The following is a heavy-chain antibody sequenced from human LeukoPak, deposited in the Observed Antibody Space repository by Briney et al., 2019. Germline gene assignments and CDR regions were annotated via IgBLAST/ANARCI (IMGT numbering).Heavy chain of an antibody. Sequence: ASVTVSCKASGYTFTSYYMHWVRQAPGQGLEWMGIINPSGGSTSYAQKFQGRVTMTRDTSTSTVYMELSSLRSEDTAVYYCARGNYDFWSGYYWSYWGQGTLVTVSS. CDR1: GYTFTSYY. D-gene: IGHD3-3*01. CDR2: INPSGGST. V-gene: IGHV1-46*01. CDR3: ARGNYDFWSGYYWSY. J-gene: IGHJ4*02.